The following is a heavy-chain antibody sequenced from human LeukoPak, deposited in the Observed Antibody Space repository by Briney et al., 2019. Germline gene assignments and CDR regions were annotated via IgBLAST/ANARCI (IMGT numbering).Heavy chain of an antibody. CDR2: IYYSGST. V-gene: IGHV4-39*07. CDR1: GGSISSSYY. J-gene: IGHJ5*02. Sequence: SETLSLTCTVSGGSISSSYYWGWIRQPPGKGLEWIGSIYYSGSTYYNPSLKSRVTISVDTSKNQFSLKLSSVTAADTAVYYCARDSYLSGYSSSWFDPWGQGTLVTVSS. CDR3: ARDSYLSGYSSSWFDP. D-gene: IGHD6-13*01.